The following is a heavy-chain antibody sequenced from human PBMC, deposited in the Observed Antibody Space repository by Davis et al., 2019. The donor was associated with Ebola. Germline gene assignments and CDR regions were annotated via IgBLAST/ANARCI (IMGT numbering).Heavy chain of an antibody. Sequence: MPSETLSLTCNVSGGSISNYYWSWIRQSPGKGLEWIAYIYYSGKTSYNPSLRSRATILVDTLENQFSLRLTSVTAADTALYYCARVVHYGADFWFDPWGQGTLVTVSS. D-gene: IGHD4-17*01. CDR2: IYYSGKT. CDR1: GGSISNYY. CDR3: ARVVHYGADFWFDP. J-gene: IGHJ5*02. V-gene: IGHV4-59*12.